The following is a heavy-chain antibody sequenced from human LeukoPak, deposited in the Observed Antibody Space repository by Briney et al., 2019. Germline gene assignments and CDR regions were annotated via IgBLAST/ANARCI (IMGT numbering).Heavy chain of an antibody. CDR2: ISHRRST. D-gene: IGHD1-26*01. V-gene: IGHV4-34*01. J-gene: IGHJ5*02. CDR3: ARGGVGPSTNWFDP. CDR1: GYSISSGYY. Sequence: SETLSLTCAVSGYSISSGYYWSWIRQPPGKGLEWVGQISHRRSTNYNPSLKSRDTISLDTSKNHFSLSLSSVNAADTAVYYCARGGVGPSTNWFDPWGQGTLVTVSS.